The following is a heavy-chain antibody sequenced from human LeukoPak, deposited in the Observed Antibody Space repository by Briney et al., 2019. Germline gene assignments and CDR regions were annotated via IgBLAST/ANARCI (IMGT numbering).Heavy chain of an antibody. CDR1: GFTFSNAW. CDR2: IKSKTGGGTI. V-gene: IGHV3-15*01. J-gene: IGHJ4*02. D-gene: IGHD5-18*01. CDR3: TTDPVTSYGSPFDY. Sequence: GGSLRLSCAASGFTFSNAWMSWVRQAPGKGLEWVGRIKSKTGGGTIDYAAPVKGRFTISRDDSKNTLYLQMNNLKTEDTAVYYCTTDPVTSYGSPFDYWGQGALVTVSS.